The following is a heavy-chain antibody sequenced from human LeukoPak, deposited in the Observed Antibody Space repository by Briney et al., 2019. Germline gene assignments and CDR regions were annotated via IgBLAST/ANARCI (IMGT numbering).Heavy chain of an antibody. CDR1: GGSFSGYY. V-gene: IGHV4-34*01. Sequence: SETLSLTCAVYGGSFSGYYWSWIRQPPGKGLEWIGEINHSGSTNYNPSLKSRVTISVDTSKNQFSLKLSSVTAADTAVYYCARIPLGNIWYSDLWGRGTLVTVSS. CDR2: INHSGST. J-gene: IGHJ2*01. CDR3: ARIPLGNIWYSDL. D-gene: IGHD1/OR15-1a*01.